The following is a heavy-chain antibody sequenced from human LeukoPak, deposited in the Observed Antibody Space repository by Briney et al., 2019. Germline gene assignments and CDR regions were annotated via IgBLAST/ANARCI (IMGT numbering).Heavy chain of an antibody. CDR1: GYRFTSYY. J-gene: IGHJ4*02. Sequence: GSVKVSCKASGYRFTSYYLHWVRQAPGQGLEWMGVINPSGGSTTYGQKFQGRVTMTRDTSTLTVYIELSSLRSDDTAMYYCARDGAAATKREHFDYWGQGTLVTASS. D-gene: IGHD1-26*01. CDR2: INPSGGST. V-gene: IGHV1-46*01. CDR3: ARDGAAATKREHFDY.